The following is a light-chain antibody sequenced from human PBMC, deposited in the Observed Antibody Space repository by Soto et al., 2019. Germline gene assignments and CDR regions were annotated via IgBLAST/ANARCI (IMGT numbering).Light chain of an antibody. V-gene: IGKV1-5*01. CDR1: QSISSW. J-gene: IGKJ1*01. Sequence: DIQMTQSPSTLSASVGDRVTITCRASQSISSWLAWYQQNPGKAPKLLIYDASSLESGVPSRFSGSGSATELTLTISSLQPDDFATYYCQQYNSYSATFGQGTKVEIK. CDR2: DAS. CDR3: QQYNSYSAT.